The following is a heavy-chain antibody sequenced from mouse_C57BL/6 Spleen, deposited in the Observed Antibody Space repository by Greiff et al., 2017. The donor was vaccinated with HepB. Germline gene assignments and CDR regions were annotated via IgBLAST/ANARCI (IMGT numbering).Heavy chain of an antibody. CDR3: AKEGQHRLRFPGFAY. D-gene: IGHD3-2*02. J-gene: IGHJ3*01. V-gene: IGHV1-64*01. CDR1: GYTFTSYW. Sequence: QVQLQQPGAELVKPGASVKLSCKASGYTFTSYWMHWVQQRRGQGLEWIGMIYPNSGSTNYNEKFKSKATLTVDKSSSTAYMQLSSMTSEDSAVYYCAKEGQHRLRFPGFAYWGQGTLVTVSA. CDR2: IYPNSGST.